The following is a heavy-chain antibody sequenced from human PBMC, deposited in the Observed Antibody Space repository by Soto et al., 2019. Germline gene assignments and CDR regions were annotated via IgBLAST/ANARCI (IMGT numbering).Heavy chain of an antibody. V-gene: IGHV3-23*01. D-gene: IGHD1-20*01. CDR3: AKDITGYFDY. CDR2: ISGSGGST. J-gene: IGHJ4*02. Sequence: GGSLRLSCAASGFAFSSYAMSWVRQAPGKGLEWVSAISGSGGSTYYADSVKGRFTIASDNSKNTPYLQMNSLRAEDTAVYYCAKDITGYFDYWGQGTLVTVSS. CDR1: GFAFSSYA.